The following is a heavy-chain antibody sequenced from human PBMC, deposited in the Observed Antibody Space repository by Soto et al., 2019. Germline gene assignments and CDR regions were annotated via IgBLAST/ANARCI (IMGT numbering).Heavy chain of an antibody. CDR3: ARGGSYYDILTGQTWSYYYYMDV. D-gene: IGHD3-9*01. Sequence: SETLSLTCTVSGGSISSGGYYWSWIRQHPGKGLEWIGYIYYSGSTYYNPSLKSRVTISVDTSKNPFSLKLSSVTAADTAVYYCARGGSYYDILTGQTWSYYYYMDVWGKGTTVTVSS. CDR1: GGSISSGGYY. J-gene: IGHJ6*03. CDR2: IYYSGST. V-gene: IGHV4-31*03.